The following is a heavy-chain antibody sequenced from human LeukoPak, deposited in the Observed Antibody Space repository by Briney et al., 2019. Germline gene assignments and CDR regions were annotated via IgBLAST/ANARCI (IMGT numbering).Heavy chain of an antibody. CDR2: ISYDGSNK. D-gene: IGHD2-21*02. CDR3: ARESYCGGDCSDY. V-gene: IGHV3-30*04. Sequence: PGGSLRLSCAASGFTFSSYAMHWVRQAPGKGLEWVAVISYDGSNKYYADSVKGRFTISRDNSKSTLYLQMNSLRAEDTAVYYCARESYCGGDCSDYWGQGTLVTVSS. J-gene: IGHJ4*02. CDR1: GFTFSSYA.